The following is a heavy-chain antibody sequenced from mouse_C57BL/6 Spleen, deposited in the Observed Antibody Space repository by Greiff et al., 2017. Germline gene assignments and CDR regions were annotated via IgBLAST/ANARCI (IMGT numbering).Heavy chain of an antibody. CDR3: ALEAFAY. CDR2: INPGSGGT. Sequence: QVQLQQSGAELVRPGTSVKVSCTASGYAFTNYLLEWVKQRPGQGLEWIGVINPGSGGTNYDEKFKGKATLTADKASSTAYMQLSSLTSEDAAVYFCALEAFAYWGQGTLVTVSA. J-gene: IGHJ3*01. CDR1: GYAFTNYL. V-gene: IGHV1-54*01.